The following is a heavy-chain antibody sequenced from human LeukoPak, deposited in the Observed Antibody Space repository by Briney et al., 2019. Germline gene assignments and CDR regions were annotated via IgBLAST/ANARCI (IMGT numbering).Heavy chain of an antibody. CDR3: AKGSSGSYHFDY. Sequence: GGSLRLSCAASGFTFSSYAMSWVRQAPGKGLEWVSAISGSGCSTYYADSVKGRFTISRDNPKNTLYLQMNSLRAEDKAVYYCAKGSSGSYHFDYWGQGTLVTVSS. J-gene: IGHJ4*02. V-gene: IGHV3-23*01. D-gene: IGHD1-26*01. CDR2: ISGSGCST. CDR1: GFTFSSYA.